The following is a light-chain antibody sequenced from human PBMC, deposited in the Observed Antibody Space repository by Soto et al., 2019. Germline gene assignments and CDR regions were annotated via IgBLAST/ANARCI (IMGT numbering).Light chain of an antibody. Sequence: EIVMTQSPATLSVSPGERATLSCRASQSLSSNLAWYQQKPGQAPRLLIYGASTRVTGIPARFSGSGSGTEFTLTISSLQSEDFAVYYCQQRSNWPLTFGGGTKVDI. CDR2: GAS. CDR3: QQRSNWPLT. V-gene: IGKV3-15*01. J-gene: IGKJ4*01. CDR1: QSLSSN.